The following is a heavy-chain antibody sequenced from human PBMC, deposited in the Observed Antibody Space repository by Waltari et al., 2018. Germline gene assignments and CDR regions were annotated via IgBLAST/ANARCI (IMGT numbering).Heavy chain of an antibody. J-gene: IGHJ6*02. D-gene: IGHD3-10*01. CDR1: GGPFGSYS. Sequence: VHLVQSGPEMRTPGSSVSVSCKASGGPFGSYSIAWVRQAAGPGLEWLRGIIPIYGRPQYANNFQGRVTLTADASTTTVFLEMSGLRAEDTAVYYCATSSMVRGVTPPYYYYGMDVWGQGTTVTVSS. CDR3: ATSSMVRGVTPPYYYYGMDV. V-gene: IGHV1-69*12. CDR2: IIPIYGRP.